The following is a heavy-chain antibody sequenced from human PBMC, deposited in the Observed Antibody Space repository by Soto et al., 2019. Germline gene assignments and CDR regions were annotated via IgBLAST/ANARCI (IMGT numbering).Heavy chain of an antibody. J-gene: IGHJ5*02. D-gene: IGHD5-18*01. CDR1: GYTFTSYY. Sequence: QVQLVQSGAEVKKPGASVKVSCKASGYTFTSYYMHWVRQAPGQGLEWMGIINPSGGSTSYAQKFQGKVTMTRDTSTSTVYMELSSLRSEDTAVYYCARGGRSFYVDTAMGWFDPWGQGTLVTVSS. CDR3: ARGGRSFYVDTAMGWFDP. V-gene: IGHV1-46*01. CDR2: INPSGGST.